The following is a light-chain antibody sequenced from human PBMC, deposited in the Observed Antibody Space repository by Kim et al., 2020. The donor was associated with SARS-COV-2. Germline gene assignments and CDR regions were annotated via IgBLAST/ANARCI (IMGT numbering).Light chain of an antibody. CDR3: QTWGTGIVV. CDR1: IGHSSYA. Sequence: QLVLTQSPSASASLGASVKLTCTLRIGHSSYAIAWHQQQSEKGPRYLMKLNSDGSHNKGDGIPDRFSGSSSGAERYLPISSLQSEDEADYYCQTWGTGIVVFGGGTQLTVL. J-gene: IGLJ2*01. V-gene: IGLV4-69*01. CDR2: LNSDGSH.